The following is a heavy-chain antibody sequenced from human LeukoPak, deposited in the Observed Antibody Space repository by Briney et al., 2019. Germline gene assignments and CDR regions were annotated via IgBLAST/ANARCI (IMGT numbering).Heavy chain of an antibody. Sequence: SETLSLTCAVYGGSFSGYYWSWIRQPPGKGLEWIGEINHSGSTNYNPSLKSRLTISVDTSKNQFSLKLSSVTAADTAVYYCARWGYNWNDEDGISNWFDPWGQGTLVTVSP. CDR3: ARWGYNWNDEDGISNWFDP. CDR1: GGSFSGYY. V-gene: IGHV4-34*01. CDR2: INHSGST. D-gene: IGHD1-1*01. J-gene: IGHJ5*02.